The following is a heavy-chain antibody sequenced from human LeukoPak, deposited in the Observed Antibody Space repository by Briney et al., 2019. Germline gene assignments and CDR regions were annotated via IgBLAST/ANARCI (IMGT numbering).Heavy chain of an antibody. CDR3: ARKVANRRTFGYSETIYNSYYYMDV. CDR1: SGSISSYY. V-gene: IGHV4-59*05. CDR2: IYYSGST. Sequence: PSETLSLTCTVSSGSISSYYWSWIRQPPGKGLEWIGSIYYSGSTYYSPSLKGRVTISIDTSKNQFSLKVSSVTAADTAVYYCARKVANRRTFGYSETIYNSYYYMDVWGKGTTVTVSS. D-gene: IGHD5-24*01. J-gene: IGHJ6*03.